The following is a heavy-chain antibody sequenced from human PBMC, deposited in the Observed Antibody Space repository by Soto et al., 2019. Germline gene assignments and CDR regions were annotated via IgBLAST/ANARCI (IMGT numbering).Heavy chain of an antibody. CDR1: GDSISSYY. Sequence: QVQLQESGPGLVKPSETLSLTYTVSGDSISSYYWSWIRQSPGKGLEWIGYIYHSGSTNYNPSLKSPVTISVDTSKNHVSLKLSAVTAADTAVYYCARDVPGGDYASWFDPWGQGTLVTVSS. CDR3: ARDVPGGDYASWFDP. J-gene: IGHJ5*02. CDR2: IYHSGST. V-gene: IGHV4-59*12. D-gene: IGHD4-17*01.